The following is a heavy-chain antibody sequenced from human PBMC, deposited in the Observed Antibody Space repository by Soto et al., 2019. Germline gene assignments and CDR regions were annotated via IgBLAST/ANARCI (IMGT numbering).Heavy chain of an antibody. Sequence: EVQLVQSGGGLIQPGGSLRLSCAASGFSVGGNYMSWDRQAPGKGLECVSLIYSGGNPYYADSVKGRFTLSRDNSKNTLYLQMNSLRAEDTAVYYCARGPNSDCWGQGTLVTVSS. CDR1: GFSVGGNY. CDR3: ARGPNSDC. D-gene: IGHD2-21*01. CDR2: IYSGGNP. J-gene: IGHJ4*02. V-gene: IGHV3-53*01.